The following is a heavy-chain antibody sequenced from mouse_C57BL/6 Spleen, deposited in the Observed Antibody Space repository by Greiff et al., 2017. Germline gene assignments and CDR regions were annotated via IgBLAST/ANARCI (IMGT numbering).Heavy chain of an antibody. V-gene: IGHV3-1*01. CDR1: GYSITSGYD. CDR2: ISYSGST. D-gene: IGHD1-1*02. CDR3: ARTDHGGAMDY. Sequence: DVMLVESGPGLVKPSQSLSLTCTVTGYSITSGYDWHWIRHFPGNKLEWMGYISYSGSTTYNPSLKSRISITHDTSKNHFFLKLNSVTTEDTATYFCARTDHGGAMDYWGQGTSVTVSS. J-gene: IGHJ4*01.